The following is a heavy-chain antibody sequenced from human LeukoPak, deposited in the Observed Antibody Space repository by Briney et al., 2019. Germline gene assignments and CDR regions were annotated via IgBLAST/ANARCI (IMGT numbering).Heavy chain of an antibody. Sequence: GGSLRLSCAASGFTFSSYSMNWVRQAPGKGLEWVSYISSSSSTIYYADSVKGRFTISRDNAKNSLYLQMNSLRAEDTAVYYCVKETGDLGQGGFEIWGQGTRVTVS. V-gene: IGHV3-48*01. D-gene: IGHD7-27*01. CDR1: GFTFSSYS. CDR3: VKETGDLGQGGFEI. J-gene: IGHJ3*02. CDR2: ISSSSSTI.